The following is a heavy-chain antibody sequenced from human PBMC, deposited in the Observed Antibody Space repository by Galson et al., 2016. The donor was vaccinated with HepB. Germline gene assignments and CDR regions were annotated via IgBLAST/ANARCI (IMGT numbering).Heavy chain of an antibody. CDR2: IKQDGSEK. D-gene: IGHD2/OR15-2a*01. CDR1: GFSLSSYW. V-gene: IGHV3-7*01. Sequence: CAASGFSLSSYWMSWVRQTPGRGLEWVANIKQDGSEKYYVDSVKGQFTISRDDAKNSVYLQMNSLRAEDTALYYCARGGRILWDGMDVWGQGTTVTVSS. J-gene: IGHJ6*02. CDR3: ARGGRILWDGMDV.